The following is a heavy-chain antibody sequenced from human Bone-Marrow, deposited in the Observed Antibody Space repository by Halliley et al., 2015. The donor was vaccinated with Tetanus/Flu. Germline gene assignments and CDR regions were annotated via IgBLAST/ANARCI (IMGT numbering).Heavy chain of an antibody. D-gene: IGHD1-26*01. J-gene: IGHJ6*02. CDR3: VRDLGIQVWTYGMDV. Sequence: AMISYDENNKYYADSVKGRFTISRDNSKNTLFLQMDSLRGEDTAVYYCVRDLGIQVWTYGMDVWGQGTTVAVSS. V-gene: IGHV3-30*01. CDR2: ISYDENNK.